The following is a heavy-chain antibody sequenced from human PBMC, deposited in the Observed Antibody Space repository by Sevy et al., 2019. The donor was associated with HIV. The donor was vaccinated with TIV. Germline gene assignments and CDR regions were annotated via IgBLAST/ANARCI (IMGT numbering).Heavy chain of an antibody. D-gene: IGHD3-22*01. Sequence: ASVKVSCKASGGTFSSYAISWVRQAPGQGLEWMGGIIPTFGTANYAQKFQGRVTITADESTSTAYMELSSLRSEDTAVYYCASPPYYYDSSGSIVFQHWGQGTLVTVSS. J-gene: IGHJ1*01. V-gene: IGHV1-69*13. CDR3: ASPPYYYDSSGSIVFQH. CDR1: GGTFSSYA. CDR2: IIPTFGTA.